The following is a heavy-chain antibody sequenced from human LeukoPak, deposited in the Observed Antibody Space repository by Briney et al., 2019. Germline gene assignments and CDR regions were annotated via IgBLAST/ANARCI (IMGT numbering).Heavy chain of an antibody. D-gene: IGHD6-19*01. CDR1: GGSFFDLY. CDR3: ARGWDISGCYRNYYSIDV. CDR2: INHSGST. V-gene: IGHV4-34*01. J-gene: IGHJ6*03. Sequence: PSETLSLTSAGYGGSFFDLYWGWIRQPPGKGLEWIGEINHSGSTNYNPSLKSRVTISVDTSKNQFSLMLSSGPAADTAVYYCARGWDISGCYRNYYSIDVWGKGTTVTVSS.